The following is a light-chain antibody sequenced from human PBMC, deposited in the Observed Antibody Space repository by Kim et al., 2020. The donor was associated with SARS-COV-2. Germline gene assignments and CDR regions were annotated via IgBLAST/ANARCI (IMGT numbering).Light chain of an antibody. CDR2: EAF. J-gene: IGKJ2*03. CDR1: QSVGSSL. CDR3: QQYGSSPYS. Sequence: EIVLTQSPGTLSLSPGERATLSCRASQSVGSSLLAWYQQKPGPAPRLLIYEAFKRVAGIPDRFSGSGSGTDFTLTISRPEPEDFAMYYCQQYGSSPYSFGQGTKLEI. V-gene: IGKV3-20*01.